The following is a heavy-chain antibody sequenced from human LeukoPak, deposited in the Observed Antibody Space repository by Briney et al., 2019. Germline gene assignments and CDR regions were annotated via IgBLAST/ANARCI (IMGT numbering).Heavy chain of an antibody. V-gene: IGHV3-30-3*01. CDR2: ISYDGSNK. CDR1: GFTFSSYA. CDR3: ALTGGDY. D-gene: IGHD1-14*01. J-gene: IGHJ4*02. Sequence: GGSLRLSCAASGFTFSSYAMHWVRQAPGKGLEWVAVISYDGSNKYYADSVKGRFTISRDNSKNTLYLQMNSLRAEDTAVYYCALTGGDYWGQGTLVTVSS.